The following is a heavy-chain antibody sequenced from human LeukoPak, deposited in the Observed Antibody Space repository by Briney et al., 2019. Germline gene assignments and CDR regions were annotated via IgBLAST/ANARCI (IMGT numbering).Heavy chain of an antibody. CDR1: GFTFSSYN. Sequence: GGSLRLSCAASGFTFSSYNMNWVRQAPGKGPEWVSSISTSSSHIYYADSLKGRFTISRDNAKKSLFLQMNSLRADDTAVYYCARDDTNYGDFRFSYWGQGTLVTVSS. D-gene: IGHD4-17*01. V-gene: IGHV3-21*01. CDR3: ARDDTNYGDFRFSY. J-gene: IGHJ4*02. CDR2: ISTSSSHI.